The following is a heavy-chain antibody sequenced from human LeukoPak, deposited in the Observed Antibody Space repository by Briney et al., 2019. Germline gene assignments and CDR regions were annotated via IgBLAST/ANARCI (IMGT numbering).Heavy chain of an antibody. Sequence: GGSLRLSCAASGFTFSSYSMNWVRPAPGKGLEWVSSISSSSSYIYYADSVKGRFTISRDNAKNSLYLQMNSLRAEDTAVYYCAREGCTNGVCRKSPLFDYWGQGTLVTVSS. CDR2: ISSSSSYI. J-gene: IGHJ4*02. V-gene: IGHV3-21*01. D-gene: IGHD2-8*01. CDR3: AREGCTNGVCRKSPLFDY. CDR1: GFTFSSYS.